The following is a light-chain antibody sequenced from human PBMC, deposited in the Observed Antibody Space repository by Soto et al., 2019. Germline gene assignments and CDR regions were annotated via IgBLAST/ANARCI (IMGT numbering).Light chain of an antibody. V-gene: IGLV2-14*01. Sequence: SAVPQSASVSGFPGQSITTSCTGTGSNVGRYNYVSWYQQHPGKAPKLMIYEVSNPPSRVSNRLSDSNSGNTASLTISGLQGEDEAYYYCSSYTSSSTPYVFGTGPKVTAL. J-gene: IGLJ1*01. CDR2: EVS. CDR3: SSYTSSSTPYV. CDR1: GSNVGRYNY.